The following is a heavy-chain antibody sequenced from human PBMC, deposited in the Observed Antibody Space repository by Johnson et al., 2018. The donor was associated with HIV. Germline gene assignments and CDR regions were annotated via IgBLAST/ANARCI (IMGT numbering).Heavy chain of an antibody. V-gene: IGHV3-9*01. J-gene: IGHJ3*02. CDR1: GFTFDDYA. Sequence: VQLVESGGGLVKPGGSLRLSCAASGFTFDDYAMHWVRQAPGKGLEWVSGISWNSGSIGYADSVKGRFTISRDNAKNSLYLQMNSLRAEDTALYYCAKDHDYYDSSGSILGAFDIWGQGTMVTVSS. CDR3: AKDHDYYDSSGSILGAFDI. CDR2: ISWNSGSI. D-gene: IGHD3-22*01.